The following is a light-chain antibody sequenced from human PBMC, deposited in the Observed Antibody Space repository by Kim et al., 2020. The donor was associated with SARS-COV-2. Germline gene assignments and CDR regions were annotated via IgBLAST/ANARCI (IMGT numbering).Light chain of an antibody. V-gene: IGLV2-14*03. CDR1: SSDVGGYNY. J-gene: IGLJ1*01. Sequence: QSALTQTASVSGSPGQSITISCTGTSSDVGGYNYVSWYQQHPGKAPKLIIYDVSNRPSGVSNRFSGSKSGNTASLTISGLQAEDEADYYCSSYTNSSTVFGTGTKVAVL. CDR3: SSYTNSSTV. CDR2: DVS.